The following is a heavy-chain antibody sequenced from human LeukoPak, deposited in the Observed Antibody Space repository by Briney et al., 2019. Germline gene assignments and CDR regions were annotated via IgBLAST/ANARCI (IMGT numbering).Heavy chain of an antibody. V-gene: IGHV5-51*01. CDR3: ARTVYYEFWSGYYTIGGGLDY. D-gene: IGHD3-3*01. CDR2: IYPGDSDT. J-gene: IGHJ4*02. CDR1: GYSFTSYW. Sequence: GESLKSSFKGSGYSFTSYWIGWVRPMPGKGLEWMGIIYPGDSDTRYSPSFQGQVTISADKSISTAYLQWSSLKASDTAMYYCARTVYYEFWSGYYTIGGGLDYWGQGTLVTVSS.